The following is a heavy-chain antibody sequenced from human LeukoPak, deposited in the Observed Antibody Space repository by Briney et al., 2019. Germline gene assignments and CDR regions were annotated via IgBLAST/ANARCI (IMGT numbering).Heavy chain of an antibody. CDR2: ISAYNGNT. CDR1: GYTFTSYG. CDR3: ARDKSTSSWRDYYYYGMDV. D-gene: IGHD6-13*01. J-gene: IGHJ6*02. Sequence: ASVKVSCKASGYTFTSYGISWVRQAPGQGLEWMGLISAYNGNTNYAQKLQGRVTMTTDTSTSTAYMELRSLRSDDTAVYYCARDKSTSSWRDYYYYGMDVWGQGTPVTVSS. V-gene: IGHV1-18*01.